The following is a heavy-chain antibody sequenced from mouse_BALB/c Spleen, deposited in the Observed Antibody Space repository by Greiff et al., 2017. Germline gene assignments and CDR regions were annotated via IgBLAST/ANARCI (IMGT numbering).Heavy chain of an antibody. V-gene: IGHV14-3*02. CDR1: GFNIKDTY. CDR2: IDPANGNT. D-gene: IGHD2-2*01. Sequence: EVQLQQSGAELVKPGASVKLSCTASGFNIKDTYMHWVKQRPEQGLEWIGRIDPANGNTIYDPKFQGKASITADTSSNTAYLQLSSLTSEDTAVYYCARLWLRRYFDVWGAGTTVTVSS. J-gene: IGHJ1*01. CDR3: ARLWLRRYFDV.